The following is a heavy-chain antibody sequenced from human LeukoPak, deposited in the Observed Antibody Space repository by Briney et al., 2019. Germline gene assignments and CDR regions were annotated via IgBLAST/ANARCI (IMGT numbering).Heavy chain of an antibody. D-gene: IGHD5-12*01. Sequence: SQTLSLTCTVSGGSISSGGYYWSWIRQHPGKGLEWFGYIYYSVSTYYNPSLKSRVTISVDTSKNQFSLKLSSVTAADTAVYYCAREGRTYSGYDLEHNWFDPWAREPWSPSPQ. CDR1: GGSISSGGYY. V-gene: IGHV4-31*03. CDR2: IYYSVST. CDR3: AREGRTYSGYDLEHNWFDP. J-gene: IGHJ5*02.